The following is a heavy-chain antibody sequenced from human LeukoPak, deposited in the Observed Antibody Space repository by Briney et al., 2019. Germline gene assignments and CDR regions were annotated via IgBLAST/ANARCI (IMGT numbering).Heavy chain of an antibody. J-gene: IGHJ6*04. CDR1: GFTFNNYA. CDR3: ARGAKPHYYYYGMDV. Sequence: GGSLRLSCAASGFTFNNYAMHWVRQAPGKGLEWVAVISYDGNNKYYADSVKGRFTISRDNAKNSLYLQMNSLRAEDTAVYYCARGAKPHYYYYGMDVWGKGTTVTVSS. CDR2: ISYDGNNK. D-gene: IGHD1-26*01. V-gene: IGHV3-30-3*01.